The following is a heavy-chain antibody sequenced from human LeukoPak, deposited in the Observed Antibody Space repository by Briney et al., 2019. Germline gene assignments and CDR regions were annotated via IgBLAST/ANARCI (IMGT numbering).Heavy chain of an antibody. CDR2: IYSSGST. D-gene: IGHD3-22*01. V-gene: IGHV4-39*01. J-gene: IGHJ4*02. Sequence: SETLSLTCTLSGDSISTSIYFCGWIRQPPGKGLEWIGSIYSSGSTYYNPSLQSRITISLDTSKNQFSLKLSSVAAADTAVYFCARRGGTSGYYYFDYWCQGTLVTVSS. CDR3: ARRGGTSGYYYFDY. CDR1: GDSISTSIYF.